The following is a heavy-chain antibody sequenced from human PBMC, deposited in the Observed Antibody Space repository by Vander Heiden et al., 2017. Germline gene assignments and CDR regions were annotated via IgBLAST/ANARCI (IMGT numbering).Heavy chain of an antibody. CDR1: GGSFSGYY. CDR3: ARSLYCTNGVCYFGSLDY. Sequence: QAQLQQWGAGLLKPSATLSLTSAVHGGSFSGYYWSWIRQPPGKGLEWIGEINHSGSTNYNPSLKSRVTISVDTSKNQFSLKLSSVTAADTAVYYCARSLYCTNGVCYFGSLDYWGQGTLVTVSS. V-gene: IGHV4-34*01. J-gene: IGHJ4*02. D-gene: IGHD2-8*01. CDR2: INHSGST.